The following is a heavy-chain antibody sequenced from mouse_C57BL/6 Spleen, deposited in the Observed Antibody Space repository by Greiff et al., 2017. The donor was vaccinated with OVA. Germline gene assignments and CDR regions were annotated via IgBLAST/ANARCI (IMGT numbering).Heavy chain of an antibody. CDR3: ARPFYYYGSMFAY. CDR1: GFTCTDYY. J-gene: IGHJ3*01. D-gene: IGHD1-1*01. CDR2: IRNKANGYTT. Sequence: EVQGVESGGGLVQPGGSLSLSCAASGFTCTDYYRSGGGERPGKGLEGLGFIRNKANGYTTEYSASVKGRFTISSDNSQSILYLQMNALRAEDSATYYCARPFYYYGSMFAYWGQGTLVTVSA. V-gene: IGHV7-3*01.